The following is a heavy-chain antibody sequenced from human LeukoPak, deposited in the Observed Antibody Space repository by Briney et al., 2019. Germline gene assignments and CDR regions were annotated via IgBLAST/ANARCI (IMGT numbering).Heavy chain of an antibody. CDR2: ISSSGSTI. CDR1: GFTFSDYY. V-gene: IGHV3-11*01. J-gene: IGHJ4*02. CDR3: AKALPSMVRGVRVFDY. Sequence: GGSLRLSCAASGFTFSDYYMSWIRQAPGKGLEWVSYISSSGSTIYYADSVKGRFTIPRDNAKNSLYLQMNSLRAEDTAVYYCAKALPSMVRGVRVFDYWGQGTLVTVSS. D-gene: IGHD3-10*01.